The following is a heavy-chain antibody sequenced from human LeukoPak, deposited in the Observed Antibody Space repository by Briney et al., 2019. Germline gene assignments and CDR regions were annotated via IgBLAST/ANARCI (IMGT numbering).Heavy chain of an antibody. V-gene: IGHV3-7*01. CDR1: GFTFSSYW. CDR3: ARATGYSSSWFRYNWFDP. Sequence: GGSLRLFCAASGFTFSSYWMSWVRQAPGEGLEWVANIKQDGSEKYYVATLKGRFTISRDNAKNSLYLQMNSLRAEDTAVYYCARATGYSSSWFRYNWFDPWGQGTLVTVSS. D-gene: IGHD6-13*01. J-gene: IGHJ5*02. CDR2: IKQDGSEK.